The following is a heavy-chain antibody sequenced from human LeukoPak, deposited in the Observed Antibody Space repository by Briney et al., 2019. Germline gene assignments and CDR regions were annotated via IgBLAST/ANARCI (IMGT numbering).Heavy chain of an antibody. CDR3: ARNSDSSDY. CDR2: ISSSSSDI. D-gene: IGHD6-13*01. Sequence: GGSLRLSCAASGFTFSSYSMNCVRQAPGKGLEWVSSISSSSSDIYYADSVKGRFTIPRDNAKNSLYLQMNSLRAEDTAVYYCARNSDSSDYWGQGTLVTVSS. CDR1: GFTFSSYS. V-gene: IGHV3-21*01. J-gene: IGHJ4*02.